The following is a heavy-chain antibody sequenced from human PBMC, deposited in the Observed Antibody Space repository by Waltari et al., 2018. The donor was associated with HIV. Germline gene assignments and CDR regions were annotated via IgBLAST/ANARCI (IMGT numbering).Heavy chain of an antibody. CDR2: IKSRADGGTR. CDR1: GITLKNAW. J-gene: IGHJ4*02. D-gene: IGHD1-26*01. V-gene: IGHV3-15*01. Sequence: EVQLVESGGDLVKPGGSLRLACAVSGITLKNAWLSWVRRAPGKGIEWLGHIKSRADGGTRDYAASVCGRFIISTDDLNNTLFLQMNKLKVEYTALYYCSTFEMGSSRDFWGQGTLVTVSS. CDR3: STFEMGSSRDF.